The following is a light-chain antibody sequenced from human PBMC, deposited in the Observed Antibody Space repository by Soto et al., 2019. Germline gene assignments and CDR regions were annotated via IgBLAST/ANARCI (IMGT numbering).Light chain of an antibody. J-gene: IGLJ1*01. Sequence: QSALTQPPSVSRSPGQSVPISCTLTSRDIGSYNRVSWYQQPPRTAPKHMIYEVSNRPPGVPDRFSGSKSGNTAYLTISGLQDEDDADYYYTSYTSSSTLYVFGTGTKGTVL. CDR2: EVS. CDR1: SRDIGSYNR. CDR3: TSYTSSSTLYV. V-gene: IGLV2-18*02.